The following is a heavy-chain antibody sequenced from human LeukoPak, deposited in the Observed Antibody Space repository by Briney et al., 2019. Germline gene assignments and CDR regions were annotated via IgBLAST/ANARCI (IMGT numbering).Heavy chain of an antibody. V-gene: IGHV3-23*01. D-gene: IGHD6-19*01. CDR3: AKVTDSGQWLADFDY. J-gene: IGHJ4*02. Sequence: PGGSLRLSCAASGSTFSSYAMSWVRQAPGKGLEWVSAISGSGGSTYYADSVKGRFTISRDNSKNTLYLQMNSLRAEDTAVYYCAKVTDSGQWLADFDYWGQGTLVTVSS. CDR2: ISGSGGST. CDR1: GSTFSSYA.